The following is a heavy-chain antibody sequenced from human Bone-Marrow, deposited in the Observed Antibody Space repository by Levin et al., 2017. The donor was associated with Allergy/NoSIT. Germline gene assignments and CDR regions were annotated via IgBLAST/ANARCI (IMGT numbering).Heavy chain of an antibody. J-gene: IGHJ1*01. V-gene: IGHV3-30*18. CDR1: GFTFSSYG. CDR2: ISYDGSNK. CDR3: AKSSGWYVGHEYFQH. Sequence: GGSLRLSCAASGFTFSSYGMHWVRQAPGKGLEWVAVISYDGSNKYYADSVKGRFTISRDNSKNTLYLQMNSLRAEDTAVYYCAKSSGWYVGHEYFQHWGQGTLVTVSS. D-gene: IGHD6-19*01.